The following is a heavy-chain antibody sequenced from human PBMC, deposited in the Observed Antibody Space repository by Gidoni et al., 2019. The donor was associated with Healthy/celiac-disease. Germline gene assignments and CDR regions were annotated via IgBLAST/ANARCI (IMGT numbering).Heavy chain of an antibody. CDR3: GSIAAAGGEWYFDL. Sequence: QVQLVESGGGLVKPGGSLRLSCAASEFPFSDYYMSWIRQAPGKGLEWVSYISSSSSYTNYADSVKGRFTISRDNAKNSLYLQMNSLRAEDTAVYYCGSIAAAGGEWYFDLWGRGTLVTVSS. J-gene: IGHJ2*01. CDR2: ISSSSSYT. V-gene: IGHV3-11*05. CDR1: EFPFSDYY. D-gene: IGHD6-13*01.